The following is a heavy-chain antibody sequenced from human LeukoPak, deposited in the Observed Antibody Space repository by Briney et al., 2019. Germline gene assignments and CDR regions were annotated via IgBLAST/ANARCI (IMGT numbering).Heavy chain of an antibody. CDR1: GFTFSSYA. CDR2: ISGSGGST. D-gene: IGHD4-17*01. Sequence: PGGSLRLSCAASGFTFSSYAMSWVRPAPGKGLEGVLAISGSGGSTYYADPVKSRFTISRDNSKNTLYLQMNSQRAEDAAVYYCAKDRLERATVPDYWGQGTLVTVSS. J-gene: IGHJ4*02. V-gene: IGHV3-23*01. CDR3: AKDRLERATVPDY.